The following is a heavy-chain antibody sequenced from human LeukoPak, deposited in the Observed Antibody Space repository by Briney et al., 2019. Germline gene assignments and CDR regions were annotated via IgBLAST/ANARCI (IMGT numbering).Heavy chain of an antibody. CDR2: INPNSGGT. CDR3: ARSLYCTNGVCYGDFDY. Sequence: ASVKVSCKASGYTFTGYYMHWVRQAPGQGLEWMGRINPNSGGTNYAQKFQGRVTMTRDTSVSTAYMELSRLRSDDTAGYYCARSLYCTNGVCYGDFDYWGQGTLVTVST. D-gene: IGHD2-8*01. V-gene: IGHV1-2*06. J-gene: IGHJ4*02. CDR1: GYTFTGYY.